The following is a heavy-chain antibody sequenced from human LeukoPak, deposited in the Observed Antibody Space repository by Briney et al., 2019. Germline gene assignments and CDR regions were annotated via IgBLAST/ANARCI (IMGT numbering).Heavy chain of an antibody. CDR3: ASHVVAVAGPYDY. Sequence: PSETLSLTCAVYGGPFSGYYWSWIRQPPGKGLEWIGEINHSGSTNYNPPLKSRVTISVDTSKNQFSLKLSSVTAADTAVYYCASHVVAVAGPYDYWGQGTLVTASS. V-gene: IGHV4-34*01. CDR2: INHSGST. J-gene: IGHJ4*02. CDR1: GGPFSGYY. D-gene: IGHD6-19*01.